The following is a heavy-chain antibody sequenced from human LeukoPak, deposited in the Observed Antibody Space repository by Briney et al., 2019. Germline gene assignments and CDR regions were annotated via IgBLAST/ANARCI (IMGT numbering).Heavy chain of an antibody. CDR2: INPNSGGT. CDR3: ARGFPPRILYDSSGYYSYYFDY. Sequence: ASVKVSCKASGYTFTGYYMHWVRQAPGQGPEWMGWINPNSGGTNFAQKLQGRVSMTTDTSTSTAYMELRSLRSDDTAVYYCARGFPPRILYDSSGYYSYYFDYWGQGTLVTVSS. J-gene: IGHJ4*02. D-gene: IGHD3-22*01. V-gene: IGHV1-2*02. CDR1: GYTFTGYY.